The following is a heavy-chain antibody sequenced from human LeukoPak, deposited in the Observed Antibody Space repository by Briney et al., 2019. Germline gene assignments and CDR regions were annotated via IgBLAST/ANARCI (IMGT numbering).Heavy chain of an antibody. CDR1: GFTFTSYS. Sequence: GGSLRLSCDTSGFTFTSYSINWVRQAPGKGLEWVSYMSGTSTTVYYADSVKGRFTISRDNAKNSLYLQMNSLRAEDTAVYYCXXXXTYSSSWYTNCDYWGQGTLVTVSS. CDR2: MSGTSTTV. V-gene: IGHV3-48*01. D-gene: IGHD6-13*01. CDR3: XXXXTYSSSWYTNCDY. J-gene: IGHJ4*02.